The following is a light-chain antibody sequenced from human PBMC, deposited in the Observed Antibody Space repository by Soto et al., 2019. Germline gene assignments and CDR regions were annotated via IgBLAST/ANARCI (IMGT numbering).Light chain of an antibody. J-gene: IGKJ2*01. Sequence: VLTQSPGTLSLSPGGRATLSCRASQTVSSSNLAWYQKKPGQAPRVVIYGASTRATGIPDRFSGSGSGTDFTLTITRLEPEDFAVYYCQQYDNSPYTFGQGTTLEIK. CDR1: QTVSSSN. V-gene: IGKV3-20*01. CDR2: GAS. CDR3: QQYDNSPYT.